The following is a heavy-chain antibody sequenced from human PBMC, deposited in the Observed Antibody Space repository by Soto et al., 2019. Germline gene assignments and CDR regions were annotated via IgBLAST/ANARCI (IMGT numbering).Heavy chain of an antibody. V-gene: IGHV1-69*01. CDR1: GGTFGSYA. J-gene: IGHJ6*02. CDR2: IIPIPGTA. Sequence: QVQLVQSGAEVKKPGSSVKVSCKASGGTFGSYAISWVRQAPGQGLEWMGGIIPIPGTANYAQKFQGRVTIAADESKSTAYMELSSLRSEDTAVYYCARSQGSSTSLEIYYYYYYGMDVWGQGTTVTVSS. D-gene: IGHD2-2*01. CDR3: ARSQGSSTSLEIYYYYYYGMDV.